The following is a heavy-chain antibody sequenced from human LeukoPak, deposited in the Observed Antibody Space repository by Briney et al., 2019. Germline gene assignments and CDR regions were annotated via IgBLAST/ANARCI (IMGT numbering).Heavy chain of an antibody. V-gene: IGHV3-30*18. Sequence: GGSLRLSCAASGFTFSNYGMHWVRQAPGKGLELVAVISYDGSNKYYTDSVKGRFTISRDNSKNTLYLQMNSLRAEDTAVYYCAKDRTAGYDGLVDYWGQGTLVTVPS. J-gene: IGHJ4*02. CDR2: ISYDGSNK. D-gene: IGHD5-12*01. CDR3: AKDRTAGYDGLVDY. CDR1: GFTFSNYG.